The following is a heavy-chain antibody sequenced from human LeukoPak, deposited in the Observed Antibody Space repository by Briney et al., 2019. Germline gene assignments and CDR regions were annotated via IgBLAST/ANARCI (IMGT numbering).Heavy chain of an antibody. J-gene: IGHJ3*02. Sequence: GGSLRLSCAASGFTFSSYGMHWVRQAPGKGLEWVAVIRYDGSTKFYVDSVKGRFTISRDNAKNSLFLQMNSLRAEDTAVYYCARARTRYSGSYGGAFDIWGQGTMVTVSS. CDR3: ARARTRYSGSYGGAFDI. CDR1: GFTFSSYG. CDR2: IRYDGSTK. V-gene: IGHV3-33*01. D-gene: IGHD1-26*01.